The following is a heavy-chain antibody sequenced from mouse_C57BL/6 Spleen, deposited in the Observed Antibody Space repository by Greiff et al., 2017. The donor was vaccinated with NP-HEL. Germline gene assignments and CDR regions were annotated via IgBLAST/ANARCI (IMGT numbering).Heavy chain of an antibody. CDR3: TRAYYNHLDY. V-gene: IGHV5-9-1*02. CDR2: ISSGGAYI. Sequence: DVMLVESGEGLVKPGGSLKLSCAASGFTFSSYAMSWVRQTPEKRLEWVAYISSGGAYIYYADTVKGRFTISRDNARNTLYLQMSSLKSEDTAMYYCTRAYYNHLDYWGQGTTLTVSS. J-gene: IGHJ2*01. CDR1: GFTFSSYA. D-gene: IGHD2-12*01.